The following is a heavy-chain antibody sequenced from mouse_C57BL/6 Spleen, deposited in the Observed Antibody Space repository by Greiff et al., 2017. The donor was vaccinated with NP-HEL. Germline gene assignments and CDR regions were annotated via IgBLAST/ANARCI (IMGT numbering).Heavy chain of an antibody. D-gene: IGHD1-1*01. Sequence: VQLQQSGAELVRPGASVTLSCKASGYTFTDYEMHWVKQTPVHGLEWIGAIDPETGGTAYNQKFKGKAILTADKSSSTAYMELRSLTSEDSAVYYGTRDWNYGSSFDYWGQGTTLTVSS. V-gene: IGHV1-15*01. CDR1: GYTFTDYE. CDR3: TRDWNYGSSFDY. CDR2: IDPETGGT. J-gene: IGHJ2*01.